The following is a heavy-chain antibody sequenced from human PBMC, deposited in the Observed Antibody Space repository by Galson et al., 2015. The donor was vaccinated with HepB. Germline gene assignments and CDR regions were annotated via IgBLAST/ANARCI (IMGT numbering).Heavy chain of an antibody. CDR2: VIPIFGTA. CDR3: AAEYDFWSGYYSFDY. D-gene: IGHD3-3*01. CDR1: GGTFSNYA. J-gene: IGHJ4*02. V-gene: IGHV1-69*05. Sequence: SVKVSCKASGGTFSNYAISWVRQAPGQGLEWMGGVIPIFGTANYAQKFQGRVTITRDMSTSTAYMELSSLRSEDTAVYYCAAEYDFWSGYYSFDYWGQGTLVTVSS.